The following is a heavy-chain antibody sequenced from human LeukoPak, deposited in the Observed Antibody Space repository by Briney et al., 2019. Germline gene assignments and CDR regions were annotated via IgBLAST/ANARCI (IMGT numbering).Heavy chain of an antibody. CDR1: GFTFSNYD. Sequence: PGGSLRLSCAASGFTFSNYDMSWVRQAPGKGLEWVSAISGDGYRTYYADSVQGRFTISRDNSKNTLFLQINSPRAEDTAIYFCARETRNRPLTVDYWGQGSLATVSS. CDR2: ISGDGYRT. CDR3: ARETRNRPLTVDY. V-gene: IGHV3-23*01. J-gene: IGHJ4*02. D-gene: IGHD2/OR15-2a*01.